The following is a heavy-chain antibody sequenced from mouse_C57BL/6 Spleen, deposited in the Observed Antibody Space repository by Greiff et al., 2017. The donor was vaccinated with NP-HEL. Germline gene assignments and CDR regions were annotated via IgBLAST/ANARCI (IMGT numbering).Heavy chain of an antibody. CDR3: ARQGYYSNWYFDV. D-gene: IGHD2-5*01. CDR2: ISSGSSTI. J-gene: IGHJ1*03. CDR1: GFTFSDYG. V-gene: IGHV5-17*01. Sequence: DVKLQESGGGLVKPGGSLKLSCAASGFTFSDYGMHWVRQAPEKGLEWVAYISSGSSTIYYADTVKGRFTISRDNAKNTLFLQMTSLRSEDTAMYYCARQGYYSNWYFDVWGTGTTVTVSS.